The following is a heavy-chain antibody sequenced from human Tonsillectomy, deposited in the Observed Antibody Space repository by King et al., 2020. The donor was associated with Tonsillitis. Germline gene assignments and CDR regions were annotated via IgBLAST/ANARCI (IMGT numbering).Heavy chain of an antibody. J-gene: IGHJ4*02. V-gene: IGHV5-51*03. CDR1: GHSFTNYW. CDR3: ATAKLEKSFDY. Sequence: VQLVESGAEVKMPGESLKISCKGSGHSFTNYWIGWVRQMPGKGLEWVGMIYPGDSDTIYSPSLQGQVTLSVDKSINTAYLQLSSLKASDTAMYYFATAKLEKSFDYWGQGTLVTVSS. CDR2: IYPGDSDT. D-gene: IGHD5-18*01.